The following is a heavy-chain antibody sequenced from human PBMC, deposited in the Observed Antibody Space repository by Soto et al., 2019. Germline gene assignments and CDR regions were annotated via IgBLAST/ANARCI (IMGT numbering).Heavy chain of an antibody. CDR3: ARDVSSSSGYHDAFDI. CDR1: GFTFSIYS. J-gene: IGHJ3*02. Sequence: GGSLRLSCAASGFTFSIYSMNWVRQAPGKGLEWVSSISSSRSYIYYADSVKGRFTISRDNAKNTLYLQMNSLRAEDTAVYYCARDVSSSSGYHDAFDIWGQGTMVNVSS. D-gene: IGHD3-22*01. CDR2: ISSSRSYI. V-gene: IGHV3-21*01.